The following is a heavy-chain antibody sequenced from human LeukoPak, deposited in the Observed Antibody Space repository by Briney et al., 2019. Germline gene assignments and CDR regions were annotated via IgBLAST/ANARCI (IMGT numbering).Heavy chain of an antibody. CDR1: GYSFTSYW. CDR2: IDPSDSYT. CDR3: ARNYYGSGSYYLFDY. Sequence: GESLKISCKGSGYSFTSYWISWVRQMPGKGLEWMGRIDPSDSYTNYSPSFQGHVTISADKSISTAYLQWSSLKASDTAMYYCARNYYGSGSYYLFDYWGQGTLVTVS. J-gene: IGHJ4*02. V-gene: IGHV5-10-1*01. D-gene: IGHD3-10*01.